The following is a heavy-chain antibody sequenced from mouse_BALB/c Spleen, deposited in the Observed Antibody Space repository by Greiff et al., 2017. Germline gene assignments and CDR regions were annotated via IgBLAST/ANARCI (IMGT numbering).Heavy chain of an antibody. CDR1: GYAFSSYW. Sequence: VKLQESGAELVRPGSSVKISCKASGYAFSSYWMNWVKQRPGQGLEWIGQIYPGDGDTNYNGKFKGKATLTADKSSSTAYMQLSSLTSEDSAVYFCARWGGNYDAWFAYWGQGTLVTVSA. CDR2: IYPGDGDT. D-gene: IGHD2-1*01. J-gene: IGHJ3*01. V-gene: IGHV1-80*01. CDR3: ARWGGNYDAWFAY.